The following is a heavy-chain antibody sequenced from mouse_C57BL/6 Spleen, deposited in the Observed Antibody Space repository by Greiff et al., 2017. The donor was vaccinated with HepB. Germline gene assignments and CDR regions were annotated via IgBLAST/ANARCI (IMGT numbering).Heavy chain of an antibody. V-gene: IGHV5-17*01. Sequence: EVKLQESGGGLVKPGGSLKLSCAASGFTFSDYGMHWVRQAPEKGLEWVAYISSGSSTIYYADTVKGRFTISRDNAKNTLFLQMTSLRSEDTAMYYCARPHNYYGRAMDYWGQGTSVTVSS. D-gene: IGHD1-1*01. CDR1: GFTFSDYG. J-gene: IGHJ4*01. CDR2: ISSGSSTI. CDR3: ARPHNYYGRAMDY.